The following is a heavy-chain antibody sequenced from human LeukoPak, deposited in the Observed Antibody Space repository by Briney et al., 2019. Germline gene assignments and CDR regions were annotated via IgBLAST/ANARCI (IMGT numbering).Heavy chain of an antibody. D-gene: IGHD6-19*01. Sequence: ASXKVSCKASGYTFSDYYIHWVRQAPGRGLEWMAWISPRNGDTNYAQKFQGRVTMNRDTSISTTYMELSRLISVDTAVYYCARVGSSGWYVHPTLDYWGQGTLVTVSS. V-gene: IGHV1-2*02. CDR1: GYTFSDYY. J-gene: IGHJ4*02. CDR3: ARVGSSGWYVHPTLDY. CDR2: ISPRNGDT.